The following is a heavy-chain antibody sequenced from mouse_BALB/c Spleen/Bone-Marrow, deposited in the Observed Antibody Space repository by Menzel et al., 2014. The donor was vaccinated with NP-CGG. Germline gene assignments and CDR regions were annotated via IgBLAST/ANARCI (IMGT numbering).Heavy chain of an antibody. D-gene: IGHD2-14*01. CDR1: GDSITSGY. CDR3: ARAGYRYVVGYAMDY. J-gene: IGHJ4*01. Sequence: ESGPSLVKPSQTLSLTCSVTGDSITSGYWNWIRKFPGNKLEYMGYISHSGSTYYNPSLKSRISITRDTSKNQYYLQLNSVTTEDTAAYYCARAGYRYVVGYAMDYWGQGTSVTVSS. V-gene: IGHV3-8*02. CDR2: ISHSGST.